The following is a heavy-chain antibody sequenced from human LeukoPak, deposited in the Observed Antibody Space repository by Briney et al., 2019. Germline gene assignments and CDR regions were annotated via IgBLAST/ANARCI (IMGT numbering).Heavy chain of an antibody. CDR3: ARDQGLSLGDY. D-gene: IGHD4/OR15-4a*01. J-gene: IGHJ4*02. V-gene: IGHV3-74*01. CDR1: GFTFSSYW. CDR2: INSDGSST. Sequence: PGGSLRLSCAASGFTFSSYWMHWVRQAPGKGLVWVSRINSDGSSTSYADSVKGRFTISRGNAKNTLYLQMNSLRAEDTAVYYCARDQGLSLGDYWGQGTLVTVSS.